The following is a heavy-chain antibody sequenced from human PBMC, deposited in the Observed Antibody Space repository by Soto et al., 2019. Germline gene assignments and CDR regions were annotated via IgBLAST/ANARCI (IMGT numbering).Heavy chain of an antibody. CDR3: ARGNHRWLQLWYFDL. CDR2: IIPIFGTV. CDR1: GGTFSNYP. V-gene: IGHV1-69*13. Sequence: SVKVSCKASGGTFSNYPISWVRQAPGQGLDWMGGIIPIFGTVNYAQKFQGRVAITADESTSTAYMELSSLRSEDTAVYYCARGNHRWLQLWYFDLWGRGTLVTVSS. J-gene: IGHJ2*01. D-gene: IGHD5-12*01.